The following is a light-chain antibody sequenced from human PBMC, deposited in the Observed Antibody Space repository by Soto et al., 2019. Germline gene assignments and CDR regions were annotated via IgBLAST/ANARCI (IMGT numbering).Light chain of an antibody. CDR3: SSYTSSSTYV. V-gene: IGLV2-14*01. CDR1: SNDVGIYNY. CDR2: EVT. J-gene: IGLJ1*01. Sequence: QSALTQPASVSGSPGQSITISCTGSSNDVGIYNYVSWYQQHPGKAPRLIIYEVTNRPSGVSDRFSGSKSDNTASLTISGLQAEDEADYYCSSYTSSSTYVFGTGTKLTVL.